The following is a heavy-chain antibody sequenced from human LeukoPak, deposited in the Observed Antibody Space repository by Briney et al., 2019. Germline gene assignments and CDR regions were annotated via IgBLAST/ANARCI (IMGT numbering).Heavy chain of an antibody. D-gene: IGHD3-22*01. CDR1: GFTFSSYR. CDR2: ISYDGSNK. J-gene: IGHJ2*01. CDR3: AKSRITMIVAIWYFDL. Sequence: GGSLTLSCAASGFTFSSYRMHWLRQSPRKALEWVAVISYDGSNKYYADSVKGLFTISRDNSKNTLYLQMNSLRAEDTAVYYCAKSRITMIVAIWYFDLWGRGTLVTVSS. V-gene: IGHV3-30*18.